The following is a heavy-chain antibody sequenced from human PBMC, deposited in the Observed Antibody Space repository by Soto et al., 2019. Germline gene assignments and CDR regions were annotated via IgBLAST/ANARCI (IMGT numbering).Heavy chain of an antibody. D-gene: IGHD7-27*01. CDR2: IHHTRGT. V-gene: IGHV4-34*01. CDR1: GGSFSAYD. Sequence: QVQLQQWGAGLLKPSETLSLTCAVYGGSFSAYDWTWIRQPPGKGLEWIGDIHHTRGTNYNPSLTSRVIISVDTSKNQFSLKLRSVTAADTAVYHCARGPDSGEYGWFDPWGQGSLVTVSS. CDR3: ARGPDSGEYGWFDP. J-gene: IGHJ5*02.